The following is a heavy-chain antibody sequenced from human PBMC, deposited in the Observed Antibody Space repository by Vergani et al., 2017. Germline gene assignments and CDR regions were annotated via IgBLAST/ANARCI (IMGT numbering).Heavy chain of an antibody. CDR1: GFIFSDYY. CDR2: ISDGGETK. V-gene: IGHV3-11*01. Sequence: QVQLVASGGGLVRPGGSLRLSCAASGFIFSDYYMTWIRQTPGKGLEWLAHISDGGETKMYAESLKGRFTVSRDNTKNLLILQMNSLRAEDTAVYYCAKFKSSSWYRTYFDYWGQGTLVTVSS. D-gene: IGHD6-13*01. J-gene: IGHJ4*02. CDR3: AKFKSSSWYRTYFDY.